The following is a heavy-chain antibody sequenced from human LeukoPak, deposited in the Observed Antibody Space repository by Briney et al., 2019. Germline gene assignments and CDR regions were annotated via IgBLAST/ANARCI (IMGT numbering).Heavy chain of an antibody. CDR1: GFTFSNHW. D-gene: IGHD4-17*01. V-gene: IGHV3-74*01. J-gene: IGHJ5*02. Sequence: GGSLRLSCAASGFTFSNHWMHWVRRGPGKGLVWVSRLNSDGRTTTYADSVKGRFTISRDNAKNTLYLQMNSLRVEDTAVYYCARGSDETVTISGWFDPWGQGTLVTVSS. CDR2: LNSDGRTT. CDR3: ARGSDETVTISGWFDP.